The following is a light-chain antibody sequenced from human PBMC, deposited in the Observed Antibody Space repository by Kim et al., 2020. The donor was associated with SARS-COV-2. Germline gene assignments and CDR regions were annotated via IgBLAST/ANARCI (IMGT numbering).Light chain of an antibody. CDR1: QSISNW. Sequence: ASVRNRVTITCRASQSISNWLAWYQQKPGRAPTVLIYDASSLDSGVPSRFSGSGSGTEFTLTITTLQPDDFATYYCQQYYYYPWTFGQGTKVDIK. CDR3: QQYYYYPWT. V-gene: IGKV1-5*01. J-gene: IGKJ1*01. CDR2: DAS.